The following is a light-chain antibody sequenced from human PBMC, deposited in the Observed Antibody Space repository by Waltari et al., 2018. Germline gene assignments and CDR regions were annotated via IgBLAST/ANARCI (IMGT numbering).Light chain of an antibody. V-gene: IGKV3-20*01. CDR2: GAS. J-gene: IGKJ2*01. Sequence: EIVLTQSPGTLSLSPGERATLSCRASQSVTSNYLAWYQQKAGQAPRRLIYGASSRATGIPDRFSGSGSVTDFTLTISRLEPEDFAVYYCQQFDTSSYTFGQGTKVEI. CDR1: QSVTSNY. CDR3: QQFDTSSYT.